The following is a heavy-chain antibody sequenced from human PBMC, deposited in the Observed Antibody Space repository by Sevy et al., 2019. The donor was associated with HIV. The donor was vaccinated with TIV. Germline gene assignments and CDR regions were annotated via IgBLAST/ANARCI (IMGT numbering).Heavy chain of an antibody. J-gene: IGHJ4*02. Sequence: ASVKVSCKASGYTFTSYGISWVRQAPGQGLEWMGWISAYNGNTNYAQKLQGRVTMTTDTSTSTAYMELRSLRSDDTAVYYCARAGLGYYYDSSGYYAPDYWGQGTLVTVSS. V-gene: IGHV1-18*01. D-gene: IGHD3-22*01. CDR3: ARAGLGYYYDSSGYYAPDY. CDR1: GYTFTSYG. CDR2: ISAYNGNT.